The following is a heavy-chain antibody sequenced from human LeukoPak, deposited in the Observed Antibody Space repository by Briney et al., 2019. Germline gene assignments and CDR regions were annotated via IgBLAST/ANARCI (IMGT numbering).Heavy chain of an antibody. CDR3: ARAKITYYYDSSGYYLENGFDI. J-gene: IGHJ3*02. V-gene: IGHV3-7*01. Sequence: PEGSLRLSCVASGFTFSIYWMSWVRQTPGKGLECVANIKQDGSEKYYVDSVKGRFTISRDNSKNSLFLQMNSLRAEDTAVYYCARAKITYYYDSSGYYLENGFDIWGQGTMVTVSS. CDR1: GFTFSIYW. D-gene: IGHD3-22*01. CDR2: IKQDGSEK.